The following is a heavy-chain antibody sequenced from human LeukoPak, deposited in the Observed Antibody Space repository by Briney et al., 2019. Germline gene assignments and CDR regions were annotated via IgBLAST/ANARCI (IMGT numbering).Heavy chain of an antibody. CDR3: AREISGTNYNPLGYMDV. J-gene: IGHJ6*03. V-gene: IGHV4-4*07. CDR1: GGSISLYY. CDR2: IFTSGIT. D-gene: IGHD3-10*01. Sequence: SETLSLTCTVSGGSISLYYWNWIRQPAGRGLAWIGRIFTSGITNYNPSLKSRVTMSVEKSKSQFSLALSSVTAADTAVYYCAREISGTNYNPLGYMDVWGKGTAVTVSS.